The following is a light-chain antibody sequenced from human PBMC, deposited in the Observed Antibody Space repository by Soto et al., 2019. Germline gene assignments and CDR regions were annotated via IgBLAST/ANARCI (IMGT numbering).Light chain of an antibody. J-gene: IGLJ7*01. CDR1: TSNIGDAS. Sequence: QSALTQPPSVSAAPGRRVAISCSGSTSNIGDASVAWYQQLPGTATKLLIYDNYKRPSGIPDRFSGAKYGTSATLVITGLQTGDEATYYCGTWDRSLNAEVFGGGTQLTVL. CDR2: DNY. CDR3: GTWDRSLNAEV. V-gene: IGLV1-51*01.